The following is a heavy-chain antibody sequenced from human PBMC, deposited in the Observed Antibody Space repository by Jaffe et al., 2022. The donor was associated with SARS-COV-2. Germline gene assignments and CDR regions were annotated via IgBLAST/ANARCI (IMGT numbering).Heavy chain of an antibody. D-gene: IGHD6-6*01. CDR3: AKGMVMHSSSSSYPQAFDM. CDR2: ITGSGGRT. CDR1: GFTFSSCA. J-gene: IGHJ3*02. Sequence: EVQLLESGGGLVQPGGSLRLSCAASGFTFSSCAMTWVRQPPGKGLEWVSTITGSGGRTNYADSVKGRFTISRDNSKNTLYLQMNSLRAEDTAVYHCAKGMVMHSSSSSYPQAFDMWGQGTMVTVSS. V-gene: IGHV3-23*01.